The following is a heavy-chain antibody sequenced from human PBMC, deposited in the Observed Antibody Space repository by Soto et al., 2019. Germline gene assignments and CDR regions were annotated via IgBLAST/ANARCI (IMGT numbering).Heavy chain of an antibody. CDR2: ISPKSGGT. D-gene: IGHD3-9*01. Sequence: ASVKVSCKXSGYSFIDYYIHWVRQAPGQGFEWMGRISPKSGGTNYAQKFEGRVTMTWDTSLNTAYMELSSLISDDTAVYYCARPPGYISDWYYFDLWGQGTLVTVSS. V-gene: IGHV1-2*02. CDR3: ARPPGYISDWYYFDL. J-gene: IGHJ4*02. CDR1: GYSFIDYY.